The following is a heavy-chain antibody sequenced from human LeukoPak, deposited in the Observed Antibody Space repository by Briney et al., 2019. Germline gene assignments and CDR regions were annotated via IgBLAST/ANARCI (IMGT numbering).Heavy chain of an antibody. Sequence: PGGSLRLSCAASGFSFNSYWVHWVRQAPGSGLVWVSRISNDGRSTSFADSVKGRFTISRDNAKNTLYLQMNSLSAEDTAVYYCTRGREGNYGLFDSWGQGTLVTVSS. J-gene: IGHJ4*02. CDR1: GFSFNSYW. CDR3: TRGREGNYGLFDS. V-gene: IGHV3-74*01. CDR2: ISNDGRST. D-gene: IGHD3-10*01.